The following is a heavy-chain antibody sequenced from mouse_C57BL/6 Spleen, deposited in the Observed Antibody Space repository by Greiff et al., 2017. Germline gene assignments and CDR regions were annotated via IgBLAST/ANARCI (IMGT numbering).Heavy chain of an antibody. Sequence: EVKLMESGAELVRPGASVKLSCTASGFNIKDDYMHWVKQRPEQGLEWIGWIDPENGDTEYASKFQGKATITADTSSNTAYLQLSSLTSEDTAVYYCTTGYGSSYNWCFDVWGTGTTVTVS. CDR1: GFNIKDDY. D-gene: IGHD1-1*01. CDR3: TTGYGSSYNWCFDV. J-gene: IGHJ1*03. CDR2: IDPENGDT. V-gene: IGHV14-4*01.